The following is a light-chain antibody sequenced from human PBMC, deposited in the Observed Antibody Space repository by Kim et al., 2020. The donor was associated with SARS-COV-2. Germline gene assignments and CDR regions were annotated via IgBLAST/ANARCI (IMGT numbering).Light chain of an antibody. CDR2: DNN. J-gene: IGLJ2*01. CDR1: NSNIGNYH. CDR3: GTWDSSLRGVV. Sequence: QSVLTQPPSVSAAPGQKVTSSCSGSNSNIGNYHVSWYQQLPGIAPKLLIYDNNKRPSGIPDRFSASKSGTSATLGITGLQTGDEAEYYCGTWDSSLRGVVFGGGTQLTV. V-gene: IGLV1-51*01.